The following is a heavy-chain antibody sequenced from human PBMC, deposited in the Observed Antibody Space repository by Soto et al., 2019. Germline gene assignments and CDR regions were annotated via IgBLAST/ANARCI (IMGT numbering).Heavy chain of an antibody. CDR2: INHSGST. V-gene: IGHV4-34*01. J-gene: IGHJ4*02. CDR3: ARGPPRIAVAGTDY. D-gene: IGHD6-19*01. CDR1: GGSFSGYY. Sequence: QVQLQQWGAGLLKPSETLSLTCAVYGGSFSGYYWSWIRQPPGKGLEWIGEINHSGSTNYNPSLKGRVTISVDTSKNQFSLKLSSVTAADTAVYYCARGPPRIAVAGTDYWGQGTLVTVSS.